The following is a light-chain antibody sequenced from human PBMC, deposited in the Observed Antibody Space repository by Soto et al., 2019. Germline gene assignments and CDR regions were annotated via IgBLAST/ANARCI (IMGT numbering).Light chain of an antibody. CDR1: QSVSSSY. J-gene: IGKJ1*01. Sequence: EIVLTQSPGTLSLSPGERATLSCRASQSVSSSYLAWYQQKPGQAPRLLIYDASSRATGIPDRFSGSGSGTDFPLTISRLEPEDFAVYYCQQYGSSPRTFGQGPMVEIK. CDR3: QQYGSSPRT. CDR2: DAS. V-gene: IGKV3-20*01.